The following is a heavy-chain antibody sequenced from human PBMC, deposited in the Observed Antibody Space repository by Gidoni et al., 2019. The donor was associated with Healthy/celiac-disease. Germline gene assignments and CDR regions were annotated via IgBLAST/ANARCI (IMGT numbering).Heavy chain of an antibody. CDR3: ARGSYDSTS. V-gene: IGHV4-31*03. D-gene: IGHD3-22*01. Sequence: HVQLQESGPVLVQPSQILSFTCIALRGSISSVGYYWSWIRQHPGKGLEWIGYIYYSGSTYYNPSLKSRVTISVDTSKNQFSLKLSSVTAADTAVYYCARGSYDSTSWGQGTLVTVSS. J-gene: IGHJ5*02. CDR1: RGSISSVGYY. CDR2: IYYSGST.